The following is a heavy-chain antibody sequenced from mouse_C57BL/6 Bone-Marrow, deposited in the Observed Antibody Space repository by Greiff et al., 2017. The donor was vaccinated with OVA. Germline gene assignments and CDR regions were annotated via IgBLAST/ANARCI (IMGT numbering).Heavy chain of an antibody. Sequence: EVQLQESGPGLVKPSQSLSLTCSVTGYSITSGYYWNWIRQFPGNKLEWMGYISYDGSNNYNPSLKNRISITRDTSKNQFFLKLNSVTTEDTATYYCARVPPYYYGSSYFDYWGQGTTLTVSS. V-gene: IGHV3-6*01. CDR2: ISYDGSN. CDR1: GYSITSGYY. D-gene: IGHD1-1*01. J-gene: IGHJ2*01. CDR3: ARVPPYYYGSSYFDY.